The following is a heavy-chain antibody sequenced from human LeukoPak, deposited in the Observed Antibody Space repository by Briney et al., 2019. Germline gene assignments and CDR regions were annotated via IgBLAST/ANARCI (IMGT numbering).Heavy chain of an antibody. D-gene: IGHD1-26*01. CDR3: AKSRGSGSYIVFDY. Sequence: PGGSLRLSCAASGFTFSSYGMHWVRQAPGKGLEWVAVISYDGSNKYYADSVKGRFTISRDNSKNTLYLQMNSLRAEGTAVYYCAKSRGSGSYIVFDYWGQGTLVTVSS. CDR2: ISYDGSNK. V-gene: IGHV3-30*18. J-gene: IGHJ4*02. CDR1: GFTFSSYG.